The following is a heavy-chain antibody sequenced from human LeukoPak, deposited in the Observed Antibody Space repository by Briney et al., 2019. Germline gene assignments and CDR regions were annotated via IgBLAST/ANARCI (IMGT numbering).Heavy chain of an antibody. CDR1: GFTFSSYA. CDR2: ISGSGGST. D-gene: IGHD2-2*02. CDR3: AKEKGPSCYNLWGY. Sequence: GGSLRLSCAASGFTFSSYAMSWVRQAPGKGLEWVSAISGSGGSTYYADSVKGRFTISRDSSKNTVYMQMNSLRAEDTAVYYCAKEKGPSCYNLWGYWGPGTLVTVSS. J-gene: IGHJ4*02. V-gene: IGHV3-23*01.